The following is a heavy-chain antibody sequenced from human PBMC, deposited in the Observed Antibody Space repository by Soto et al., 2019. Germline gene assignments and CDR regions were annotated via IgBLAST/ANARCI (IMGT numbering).Heavy chain of an antibody. J-gene: IGHJ3*01. Sequence: PSETLSLTCTVSGGSISSYYWSWIRQPPGKGLEWIGYIYYSGSTNYNPSLRSRVTISVDTPKNQFSLKLSSVTAADTAVYYCASISGQAAGKNLDAFDLWGQGTMVTVSS. D-gene: IGHD6-13*01. V-gene: IGHV4-59*01. CDR1: GGSISSYY. CDR3: ASISGQAAGKNLDAFDL. CDR2: IYYSGST.